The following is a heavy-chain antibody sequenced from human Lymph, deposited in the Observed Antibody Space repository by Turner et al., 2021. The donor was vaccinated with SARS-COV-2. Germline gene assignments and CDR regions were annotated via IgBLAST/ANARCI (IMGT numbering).Heavy chain of an antibody. CDR1: GFTFNNYP. CDR2: ISYDGRNK. V-gene: IGHV3-30*04. CDR3: ARDSSGSGTLDY. D-gene: IGHD3-10*01. J-gene: IGHJ4*02. Sequence: QVQLVESGGGLVQPGRFLEPPCAASGFTFNNYPMHWVRQARGKGLEWVAVISYDGRNKYYADSVKGGFTISRDNSKTTLYLQMNSLRAEDTAVYYCARDSSGSGTLDYWGQGTLVTVSS.